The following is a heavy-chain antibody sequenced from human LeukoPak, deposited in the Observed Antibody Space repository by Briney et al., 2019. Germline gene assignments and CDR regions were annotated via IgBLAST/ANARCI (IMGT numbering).Heavy chain of an antibody. CDR2: IDGDRSTE. D-gene: IGHD3-3*01. CDR1: GFTLSSYW. Sequence: QPGGSLRLSCVASGFTLSSYWMSWVRQAPGKGLEWVANIDGDRSTEAYVDSLKGRFTISRDNAKNSLYLQMNNLRVEDTAVYYCARGGAAFAESVYWGQGTLVTVSS. CDR3: ARGGAAFAESVY. J-gene: IGHJ4*02. V-gene: IGHV3-7*01.